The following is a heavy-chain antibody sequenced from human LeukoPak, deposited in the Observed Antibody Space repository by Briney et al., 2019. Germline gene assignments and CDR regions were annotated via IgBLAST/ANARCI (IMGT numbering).Heavy chain of an antibody. V-gene: IGHV3-23*01. CDR1: GFTFSSYA. Sequence: GGSLRLSCAASGFTFSSYAMSWVRQAPGKGLEWVSAISGSGGSTYYADSVKSRFTISRDNSKNTLYLQMNSLRAEDTAVYYCAKASGFDNWFDPWGQGTLVTVSS. CDR2: ISGSGGST. CDR3: AKASGFDNWFDP. J-gene: IGHJ5*02. D-gene: IGHD3-10*01.